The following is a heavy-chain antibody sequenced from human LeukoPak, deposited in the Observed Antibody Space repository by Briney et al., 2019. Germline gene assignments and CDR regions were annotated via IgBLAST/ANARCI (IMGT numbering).Heavy chain of an antibody. V-gene: IGHV1-69*04. Sequence: ASVKVSCKASGGTFSSYAISWVRQAPGQGLEWMGRIIPILGIANYAQKFQGRVTITADKSTSTAYMELSSLRSEDTAVYYCARASQTGFYYDSSRIDYWGQGTLVTVSS. D-gene: IGHD3-22*01. CDR2: IIPILGIA. CDR1: GGTFSSYA. J-gene: IGHJ4*02. CDR3: ARASQTGFYYDSSRIDY.